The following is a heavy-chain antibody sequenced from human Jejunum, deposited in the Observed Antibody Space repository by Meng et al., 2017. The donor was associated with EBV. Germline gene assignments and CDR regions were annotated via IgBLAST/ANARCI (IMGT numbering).Heavy chain of an antibody. V-gene: IGHV4-34*01. Sequence: VQLHHGGGGPLKASETLSLICAVYGGSFSGYYWSWTRQPPGKGLEWIGEISDNEGTKYNPSLKSRVTVSLDTSKNQFSLRLSSVTAADTALYYCARGPDHSKQGYWGQGTLVTVSS. CDR2: ISDNEGT. CDR3: ARGPDHSKQGY. D-gene: IGHD1-14*01. CDR1: GGSFSGYY. J-gene: IGHJ4*02.